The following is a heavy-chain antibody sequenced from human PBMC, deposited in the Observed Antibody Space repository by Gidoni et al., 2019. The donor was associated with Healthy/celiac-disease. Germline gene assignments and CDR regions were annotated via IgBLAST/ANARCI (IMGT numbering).Heavy chain of an antibody. CDR1: GGSFSGYY. Sequence: QVQLQQWGAGLLKPSETLSLTCAVYGGSFSGYYWSWIRQPPGKGLEWLGEINHSGSTNYNPALKSRVTISVDTSKNQFSLKLSSVTAADTAVYYCARGERGYSYGLYYYYGMDVWGQGTTVTVSS. J-gene: IGHJ6*02. D-gene: IGHD5-18*01. CDR2: INHSGST. CDR3: ARGERGYSYGLYYYYGMDV. V-gene: IGHV4-34*01.